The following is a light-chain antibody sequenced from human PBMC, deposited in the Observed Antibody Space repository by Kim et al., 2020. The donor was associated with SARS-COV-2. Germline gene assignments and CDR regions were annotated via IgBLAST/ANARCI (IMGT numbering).Light chain of an antibody. V-gene: IGKV1-39*01. Sequence: SASVGDRVTITCRASQSISSYLNWYHQKPGKAPKLLIYAASSLQSGVPSRFSGSGSGTDFTLTISSLQPEDFATYYCQQTYSTPPTFGQGTKLEI. CDR1: QSISSY. CDR3: QQTYSTPPT. CDR2: AAS. J-gene: IGKJ1*01.